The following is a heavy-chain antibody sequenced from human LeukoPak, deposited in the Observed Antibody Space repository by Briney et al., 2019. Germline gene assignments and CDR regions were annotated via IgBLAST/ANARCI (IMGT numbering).Heavy chain of an antibody. CDR3: APHNLGYCSRANCHNWFDP. D-gene: IGHD2-2*01. V-gene: IGHV1-69*05. Sequence: PLASVKVSCKASGGAFSSYSISWVRQAPGQGLEWMGGIIPFSDTATYAQKFQGRVTITTDESTSTAYMELSSLRSEDTAVYYCAPHNLGYCSRANCHNWFDPWGQGTLVTVSS. J-gene: IGHJ5*02. CDR2: IIPFSDTA. CDR1: GGAFSSYS.